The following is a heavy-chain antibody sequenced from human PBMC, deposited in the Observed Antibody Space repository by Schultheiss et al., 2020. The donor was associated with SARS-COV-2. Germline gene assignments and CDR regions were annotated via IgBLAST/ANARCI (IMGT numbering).Heavy chain of an antibody. D-gene: IGHD3-3*01. CDR1: GGTFSSYA. CDR3: ARDRYDFWSGYVSYWYFDL. V-gene: IGHV1-69*13. CDR2: IIHIFGTA. J-gene: IGHJ2*01. Sequence: SVKVSCKASGGTFSSYAISWVRQAPGQGLEWMGGIIHIFGTANYAQKFQGRVTITADESTSTAYMELSSLRSEDTAVYYCARDRYDFWSGYVSYWYFDLWGRGTLVTGSS.